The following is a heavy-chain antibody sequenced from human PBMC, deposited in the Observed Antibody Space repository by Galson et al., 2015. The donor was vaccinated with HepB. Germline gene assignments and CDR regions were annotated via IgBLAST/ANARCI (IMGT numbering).Heavy chain of an antibody. CDR2: VVPMLGTT. D-gene: IGHD6-13*01. J-gene: IGHJ5*02. CDR1: GDTFSKYG. V-gene: IGHV1-69*13. CDR3: ARDLPLTSIAPAGTSWFDP. Sequence: SVKVSCKASGDTFSKYGISWVRQAPGQGLEWMGGVVPMLGTTDYAQKFQGRVTITADESTTTVYMELTSLRSEDTAVYYCARDLPLTSIAPAGTSWFDPWGQGTLVTVSS.